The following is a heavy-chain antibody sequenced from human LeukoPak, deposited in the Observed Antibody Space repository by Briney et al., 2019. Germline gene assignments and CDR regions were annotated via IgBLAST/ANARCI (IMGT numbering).Heavy chain of an antibody. Sequence: PGGSLRLSCAASGFTFDDYGMSWVRQAPGKGLEWVAVVSYDGSNKYYADSVKGRFTISRDNSKNTLYLQMNSLRAEDTAVYYCASIDYYDSSGYEGSAFDIWGQGTMVTVSS. CDR1: GFTFDDYG. J-gene: IGHJ3*02. CDR2: VSYDGSNK. CDR3: ASIDYYDSSGYEGSAFDI. D-gene: IGHD3-22*01. V-gene: IGHV3-30*03.